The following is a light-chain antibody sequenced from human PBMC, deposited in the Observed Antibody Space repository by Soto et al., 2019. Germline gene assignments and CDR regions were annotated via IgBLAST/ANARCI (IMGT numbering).Light chain of an antibody. CDR2: FGS. V-gene: IGKV2-28*01. CDR1: HSLLHSNGYNY. Sequence: DIVMTQSPLSLQVTTGEPASISCRSSHSLLHSNGYNYLDWYVQKPGQSPQLLIYFGSNRAPGVPDRFSGSGSGTDFTLKINRVEAEDVGTYYCMQALQSLTFGQGTRLEIK. J-gene: IGKJ5*01. CDR3: MQALQSLT.